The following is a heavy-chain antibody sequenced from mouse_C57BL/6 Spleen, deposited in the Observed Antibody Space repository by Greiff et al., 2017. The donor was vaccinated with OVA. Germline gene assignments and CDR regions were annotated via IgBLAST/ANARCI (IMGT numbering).Heavy chain of an antibody. CDR1: GYTFTSYT. J-gene: IGHJ2*01. V-gene: IGHV1-4*01. CDR2: INPSSGYT. Sequence: LMESGAELARPGASVKMSCKASGYTFTSYTMHWVKQRPGQGLEWIGYINPSSGYTKYNQKFKDKATLTADKSSSTAYMQLSSLTSEDSAVYYCARGDYSNLYYFDYWGQGTTLTVSS. D-gene: IGHD2-5*01. CDR3: ARGDYSNLYYFDY.